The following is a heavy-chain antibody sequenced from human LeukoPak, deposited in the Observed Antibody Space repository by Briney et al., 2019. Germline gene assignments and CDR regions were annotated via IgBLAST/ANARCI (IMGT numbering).Heavy chain of an antibody. J-gene: IGHJ4*02. V-gene: IGHV6-1*01. D-gene: IGHD6-19*01. CDR3: ARDFGTAGWHTFDY. CDR2: TYYRSKWYN. Sequence: SQTLSLTCVVSGDSVSSKNGAWNWIRQSPSRGLEWLGRTYYRSKWYNDYAESMEGTMTISQDISKNQYSLHRNSVAPNDTAVYYSARDFGTAGWHTFDYWGQGTLVTVSS. CDR1: GDSVSSKNGA.